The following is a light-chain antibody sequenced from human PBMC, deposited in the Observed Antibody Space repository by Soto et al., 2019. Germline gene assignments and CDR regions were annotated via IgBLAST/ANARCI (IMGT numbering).Light chain of an antibody. V-gene: IGLV2-11*01. CDR2: DVT. J-gene: IGLJ2*01. CDR3: SSYAGNNNLV. Sequence: QSVLTQPRSVSGSPGQSVSISCTGTISDVAGYNYASWYQHHPGKAPKLLISDVTKRPSWVPDRFSGSKSGNTASLTISELQAEDEADYYCSSYAGNNNLVFGGGTQLTVL. CDR1: ISDVAGYNY.